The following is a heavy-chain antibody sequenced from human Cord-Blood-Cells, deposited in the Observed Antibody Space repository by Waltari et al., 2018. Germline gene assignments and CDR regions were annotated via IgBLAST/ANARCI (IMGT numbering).Heavy chain of an antibody. CDR1: VYTFTSYD. CDR2: IDPNAGNT. CDR3: ARSRGPTLLNWYFEL. J-gene: IGHJ2*01. D-gene: IGHD3-10*01. Sequence: QVQLVQSGAEVKKPGASVKVSCKASVYTFTSYDINRVRQATGQGLEWMGWIDPNAGNTGYAQKFQGKVTDIRNASISTAYRELSSLRSEDTAVYYCARSRGPTLLNWYFELWGRGTLVTVSS. V-gene: IGHV1-8*03.